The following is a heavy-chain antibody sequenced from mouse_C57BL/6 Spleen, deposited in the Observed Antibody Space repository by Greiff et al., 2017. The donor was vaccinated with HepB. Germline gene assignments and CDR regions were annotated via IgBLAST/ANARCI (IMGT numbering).Heavy chain of an antibody. Sequence: QVQLQQSGPELVKPGASVKISCKASGYAFSSSWMNWVKQRPGKGLEWIGRIYPGDGDTNYNGKFKGKATLTADKTSSTAYMQLSSLTSEDSAVYFCAVYGNYDCWGRGTTLTVSA. V-gene: IGHV1-82*01. CDR3: AVYGNYDC. J-gene: IGHJ2*01. CDR1: GYAFSSSW. D-gene: IGHD2-1*01. CDR2: IYPGDGDT.